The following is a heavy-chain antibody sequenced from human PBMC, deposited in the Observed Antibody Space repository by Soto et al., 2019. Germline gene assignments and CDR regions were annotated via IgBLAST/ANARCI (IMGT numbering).Heavy chain of an antibody. CDR3: ARDVMVRGNDDAFDI. CDR2: IWYDGSNK. J-gene: IGHJ3*02. Sequence: QVQLVESGGGVVQPGRSLRLSCAASGFTFSSYGMHWVRQAPGKGLEWVAVIWYDGSNKYYADSVKGRFTISRDNSKNTLYRQMKRLRAEDTAVYYCARDVMVRGNDDAFDIWGQGTMVTVSS. CDR1: GFTFSSYG. V-gene: IGHV3-33*01. D-gene: IGHD3-10*01.